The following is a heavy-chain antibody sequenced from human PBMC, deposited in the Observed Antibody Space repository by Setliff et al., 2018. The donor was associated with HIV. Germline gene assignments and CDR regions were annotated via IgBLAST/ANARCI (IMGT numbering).Heavy chain of an antibody. D-gene: IGHD6-19*01. Sequence: SETLSLTCAVYGGSLSGFYWTFIRQSPGKGLEWIGEVTHSGSTTYDPSLKSRITISVDTSKDQFSLKLTSVTAADMGVYYCARGRKKTLAVSGTRYFDFWGQGTLVTVSS. J-gene: IGHJ4*02. CDR1: GGSLSGFY. CDR3: ARGRKKTLAVSGTRYFDF. V-gene: IGHV4-34*01. CDR2: VTHSGST.